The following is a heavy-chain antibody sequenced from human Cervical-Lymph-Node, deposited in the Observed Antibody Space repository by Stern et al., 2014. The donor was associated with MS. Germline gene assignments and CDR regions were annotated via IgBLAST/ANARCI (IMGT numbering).Heavy chain of an antibody. Sequence: VQLEESGAEVKKPGASVKVSCKASGYTFTSNDINWVRQATGQGLEWMGWMNPNSVNTGYAQKFQGRVTMTRNTSISTAYMELSSLRSEDTAVYYCARTDDYYYTMDVWGQGTTVTVSS. V-gene: IGHV1-8*02. CDR3: ARTDDYYYTMDV. CDR1: GYTFTSND. CDR2: MNPNSVNT. J-gene: IGHJ6*02.